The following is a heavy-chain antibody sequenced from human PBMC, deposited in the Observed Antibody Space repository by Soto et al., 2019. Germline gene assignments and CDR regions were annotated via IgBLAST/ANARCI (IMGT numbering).Heavy chain of an antibody. CDR2: ISAGNGNT. V-gene: IGHV1-3*01. D-gene: IGHD3-3*01. Sequence: ASVKVSCKASGYTFTSYAMHWVRQAPGQRLEWMGWISAGNGNTKYSQKFQGRVTITRDTSASTAYMELSSLRSEDTAVYYCARAPFPIFGVVDYYGMDVWGQGTTVTVSS. CDR3: ARAPFPIFGVVDYYGMDV. CDR1: GYTFTSYA. J-gene: IGHJ6*02.